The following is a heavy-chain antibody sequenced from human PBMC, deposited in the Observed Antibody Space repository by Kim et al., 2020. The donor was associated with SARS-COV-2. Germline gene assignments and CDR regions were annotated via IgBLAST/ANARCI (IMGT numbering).Heavy chain of an antibody. D-gene: IGHD1-26*01. V-gene: IGHV1-69*01. J-gene: IGHJ4*02. Sequence: KFQGRVTITADESTSTAYMELSSLRYEDSAVYYCARTHRYSGSYYGHFDYWGQGTLVTVSS. CDR3: ARTHRYSGSYYGHFDY.